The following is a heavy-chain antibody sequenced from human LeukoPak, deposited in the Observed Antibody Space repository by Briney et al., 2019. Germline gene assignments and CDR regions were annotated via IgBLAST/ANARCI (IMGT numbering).Heavy chain of an antibody. CDR3: ARPDTIGRSGSFSS. Sequence: GASVKVSCKASGYTFTDYYMHWVRQAPGQGLEWMGWINPYSGGTNLAQNFQGRVTLTRDTSLNTAYMEMTSLTTDDTAVYYCARPDTIGRSGSFSSWGQGTLVTVSS. V-gene: IGHV1-2*02. J-gene: IGHJ4*02. CDR2: INPYSGGT. CDR1: GYTFTDYY. D-gene: IGHD3-10*01.